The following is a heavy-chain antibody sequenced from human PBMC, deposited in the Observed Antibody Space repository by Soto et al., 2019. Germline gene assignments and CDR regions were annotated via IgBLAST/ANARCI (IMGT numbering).Heavy chain of an antibody. Sequence: GGSLRLSCAASGFTFSSYAMHWVRQAPGKGLEWVAVISYDGSNKYYADSVKGRFTISRDNSKNTLYLQMNSLRAEDTAVYYCAKDRLNYYYYYYGMDVWGQGTTVTVSS. J-gene: IGHJ6*02. D-gene: IGHD3-10*01. CDR2: ISYDGSNK. V-gene: IGHV3-30-3*01. CDR3: AKDRLNYYYYYYGMDV. CDR1: GFTFSSYA.